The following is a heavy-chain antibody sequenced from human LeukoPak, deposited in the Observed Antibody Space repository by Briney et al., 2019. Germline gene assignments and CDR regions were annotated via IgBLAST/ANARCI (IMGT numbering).Heavy chain of an antibody. D-gene: IGHD1-26*01. Sequence: GGSLRLSCAASGFTFSSYSMNWVRQTPGKGLEWVSYISSSISTIYYADSVKGRFTISRDNAKNSLYLQMNSLRAEGTAVYYCARVRGSYYLDYWGQGTLVTVSS. J-gene: IGHJ4*02. V-gene: IGHV3-48*01. CDR3: ARVRGSYYLDY. CDR2: ISSSISTI. CDR1: GFTFSSYS.